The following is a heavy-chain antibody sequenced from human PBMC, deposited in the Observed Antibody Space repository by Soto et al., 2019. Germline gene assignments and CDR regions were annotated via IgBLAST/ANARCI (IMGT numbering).Heavy chain of an antibody. D-gene: IGHD2-21*02. CDR2: IKSKTSGGTT. J-gene: IGHJ4*02. CDR3: VTDDFPIRGADY. CDR1: GVTFSNAW. Sequence: EVLLVESGGGLVKPGESLRLSCAASGVTFSNAWMHWVRQAPGKGLEWVGRIKSKTSGGTTDYAAPVKGRFTISRDDSQNTLYPQMNSLKTDDTGMYYGVTDDFPIRGADYWGQGTLVTVSS. V-gene: IGHV3-15*07.